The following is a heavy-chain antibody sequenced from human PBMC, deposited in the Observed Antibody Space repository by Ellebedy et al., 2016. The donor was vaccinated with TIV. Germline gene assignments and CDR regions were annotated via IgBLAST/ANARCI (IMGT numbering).Heavy chain of an antibody. CDR3: ARDLGARAKQLVSGWFDP. CDR2: ISVYNGNT. D-gene: IGHD6-13*01. V-gene: IGHV1-18*04. CDR1: GYTFTSYY. J-gene: IGHJ5*02. Sequence: AASVKVSCKASGYTFTSYYMHWVRQAPGQGLEWMGWISVYNGNTNYAQKLQGRVTMTTDTSTSTAYMELRSLRSDDTAVYYCARDLGARAKQLVSGWFDPWGQGTLVTVSS.